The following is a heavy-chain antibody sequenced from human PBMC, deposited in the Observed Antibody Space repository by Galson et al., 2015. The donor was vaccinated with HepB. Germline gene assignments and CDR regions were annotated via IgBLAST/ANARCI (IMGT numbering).Heavy chain of an antibody. V-gene: IGHV3-21*05. CDR2: ISSSSSYT. D-gene: IGHD2-2*03. CDR3: AKSLLDIVVVPAARAGGWFDP. CDR1: GFTFSSYS. Sequence: LRLSCAASGFTFSSYSMNWVRQAPGKGLEWVSYISSSSSYTNYADSVKGRFTISRDNAKNSLYLQMNSLRAEDTAVYYCAKSLLDIVVVPAARAGGWFDPWGQGTLVTVSS. J-gene: IGHJ5*02.